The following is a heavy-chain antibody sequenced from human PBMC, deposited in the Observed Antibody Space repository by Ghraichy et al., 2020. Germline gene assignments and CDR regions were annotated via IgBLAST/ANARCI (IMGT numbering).Heavy chain of an antibody. J-gene: IGHJ5*02. CDR2: IYYGGST. V-gene: IGHV4-39*01. CDR3: ATRNSLTPQTDNWFDP. CDR1: GGSISSSSYY. Sequence: ETLSLTCTVSGGSISSSSYYWGWIRQPPGKGLEWIGSIYYGGSTYYNPSLKSRVTISVDTSKNQFSLKLSSVTAADTAVYYCATRNSLTPQTDNWFDPWGQVTLVTASS. D-gene: IGHD5-18*01.